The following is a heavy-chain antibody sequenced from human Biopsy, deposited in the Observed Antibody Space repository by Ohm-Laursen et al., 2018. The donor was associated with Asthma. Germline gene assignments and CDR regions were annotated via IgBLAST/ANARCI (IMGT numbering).Heavy chain of an antibody. D-gene: IGHD3-22*01. CDR1: GFSFDDCA. J-gene: IGHJ4*01. V-gene: IGHV3-9*01. Sequence: SLRLSCTASGFSFDDCAMHWVRQAPGKGLEWVSSISWNSGNIDYAVPVKGRFTISRDNAKNSLYLQMQSLRPEDTAFYYCAKSADYYDSTDYLDFWGRGTLVTVSS. CDR3: AKSADYYDSTDYLDF. CDR2: ISWNSGNI.